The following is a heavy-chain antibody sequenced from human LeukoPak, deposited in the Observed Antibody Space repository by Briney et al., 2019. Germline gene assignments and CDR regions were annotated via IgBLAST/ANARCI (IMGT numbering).Heavy chain of an antibody. J-gene: IGHJ4*02. CDR2: IYYSGST. D-gene: IGHD3-10*01. Sequence: SETLSLTCTVSGGSISSSSYYWGWIRQPPGKRLEWIGSIYYSGSTYYNPSLKSRVTISVDTSKNQFSVKLNSVTAADTTVYYCARQSYYGSGSPYFDYWGQGTLVTVSS. CDR1: GGSISSSSYY. V-gene: IGHV4-39*01. CDR3: ARQSYYGSGSPYFDY.